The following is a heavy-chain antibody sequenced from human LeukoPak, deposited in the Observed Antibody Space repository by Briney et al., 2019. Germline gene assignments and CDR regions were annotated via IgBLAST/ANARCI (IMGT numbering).Heavy chain of an antibody. CDR3: AKDGIEGWLQEPPFDY. CDR1: GFTFSTFA. Sequence: GGSLRLSCAASGFTFSTFAMIWVRQAPGKGLEWVAFIRYDGSNKYYADSVKGRFTISRDNSKNTLYLQMNSLRAEDTAVYYCAKDGIEGWLQEPPFDYWGQGTLVTVSS. CDR2: IRYDGSNK. D-gene: IGHD5-24*01. V-gene: IGHV3-30*02. J-gene: IGHJ4*02.